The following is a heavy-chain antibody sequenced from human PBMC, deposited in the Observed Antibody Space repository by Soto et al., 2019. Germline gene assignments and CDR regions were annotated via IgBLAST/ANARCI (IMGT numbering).Heavy chain of an antibody. CDR2: IKSKADGGTS. CDR1: GFTFSNAC. V-gene: IGHV3-15*01. D-gene: IGHD6-13*01. Sequence: EVQLVESGGGLVKPGGSLRLSCAASGFTFSNACMSWVRQAPGKGLEWVGRIKSKADGGTSDYAAPVKVRFTISRDDSKNTLYLQMNSLKTGETAVDYCPTDIRAAAAPWGFDYWGQGTLVTVSS. CDR3: PTDIRAAAAPWGFDY. J-gene: IGHJ4*02.